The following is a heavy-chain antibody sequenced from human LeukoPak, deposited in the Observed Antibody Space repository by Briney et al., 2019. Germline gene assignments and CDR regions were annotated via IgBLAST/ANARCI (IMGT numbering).Heavy chain of an antibody. CDR2: INPNSGGT. D-gene: IGHD3-9*01. CDR3: ARLSLRYFETKKHQGNWFDP. J-gene: IGHJ5*02. V-gene: IGHV1-2*02. CDR1: GYTFTGYY. Sequence: ASVKVSCKASGYTFTGYYMHWVRQAPGQGLEWMGWINPNSGGTNYAQKFQGRVSMTRDTSISTAYMELSRLRSDDTAVYYCARLSLRYFETKKHQGNWFDPWGQGTLVTVSS.